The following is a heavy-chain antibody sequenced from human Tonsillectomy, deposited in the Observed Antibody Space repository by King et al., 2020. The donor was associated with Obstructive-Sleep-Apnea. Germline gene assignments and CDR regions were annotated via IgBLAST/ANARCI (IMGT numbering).Heavy chain of an antibody. D-gene: IGHD5-18*01. J-gene: IGHJ6*02. CDR1: GFTFSSYA. CDR2: ISSNGGST. Sequence: VQLVESGGGLVQPGGSLRLSCSASGFTFSSYAMHWVRQAPGKGLEYVSAISSNGGSTYYADSVKGRFTISRDNSKNTLYLQMSSLRAEDTAVYYCVKAFRQGYSYGYYYYGMDVWGQGTTVTVSS. V-gene: IGHV3-64D*06. CDR3: VKAFRQGYSYGYYYYGMDV.